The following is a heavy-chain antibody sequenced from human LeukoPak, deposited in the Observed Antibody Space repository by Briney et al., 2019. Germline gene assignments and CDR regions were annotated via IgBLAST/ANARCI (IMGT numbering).Heavy chain of an antibody. CDR2: IYYSGCT. V-gene: IGHV4-59*01. CDR3: ARRSESGYSFDN. CDR1: GGSISSYY. Sequence: PSETLSLTCTVSGGSISSYYWSWIRKPPGRGLEYIGFIYYSGCTKYNPSLKSRVTISVDASKNQFYLKLNSVTAADTAVYYCARRSESGYSFDNWGQGTLVTVSS. D-gene: IGHD5-12*01. J-gene: IGHJ4*02.